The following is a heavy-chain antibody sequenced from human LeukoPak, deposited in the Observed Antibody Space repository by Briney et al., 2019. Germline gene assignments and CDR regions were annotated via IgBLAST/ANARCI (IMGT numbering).Heavy chain of an antibody. CDR3: ARQKRFGESPYYFDY. J-gene: IGHJ4*02. CDR1: GGSISSGGYY. D-gene: IGHD3-10*01. CDR2: IYYSGST. V-gene: IGHV4-31*03. Sequence: SETLSLACTVSGGSISSGGYYWSWIRQHPGKGLEWIGYIYYSGSTYYNPSLKSRVTISVDTSKNQFSLKLSSVTAADTAVYYCARQKRFGESPYYFDYWGQGTLVTVSS.